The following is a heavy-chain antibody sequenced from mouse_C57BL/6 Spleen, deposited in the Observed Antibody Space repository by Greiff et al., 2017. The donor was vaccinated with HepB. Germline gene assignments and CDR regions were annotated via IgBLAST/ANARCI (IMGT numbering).Heavy chain of an antibody. CDR3: ARSPLLLSYWYFDV. Sequence: QVQLQQSGPELVKPGASVKISCKASGYAFSSSWMNWVKQRPGKGLEWIGRIYPGDGDTNYNGKFKGKATLTADKSSSTAYMQLSSLTSEDSAVYFCARSPLLLSYWYFDVWGTGTTVTVSS. CDR1: GYAFSSSW. J-gene: IGHJ1*03. D-gene: IGHD1-1*02. CDR2: IYPGDGDT. V-gene: IGHV1-82*01.